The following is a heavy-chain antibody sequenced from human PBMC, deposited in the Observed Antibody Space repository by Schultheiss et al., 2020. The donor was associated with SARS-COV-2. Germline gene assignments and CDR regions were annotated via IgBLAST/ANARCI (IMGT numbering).Heavy chain of an antibody. Sequence: GGSLRLSCAAYGFTFSSYAMHWVRQAPGKGLEWVSAISGSGGSTYYADSVKGRFTISRDNAKNSLYLQMNSLRDEDTAVYYCARVFGSGSYYNDHMWFDPWGQGTLVTVSS. CDR2: ISGSGGST. J-gene: IGHJ5*02. CDR3: ARVFGSGSYYNDHMWFDP. V-gene: IGHV3-23*01. CDR1: GFTFSSYA. D-gene: IGHD3-10*01.